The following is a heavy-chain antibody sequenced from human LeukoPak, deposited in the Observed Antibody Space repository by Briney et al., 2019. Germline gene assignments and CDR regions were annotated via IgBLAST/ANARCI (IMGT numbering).Heavy chain of an antibody. D-gene: IGHD3-16*01. V-gene: IGHV1-2*02. CDR3: TRDWLNKVYDP. J-gene: IGHJ4*02. CDR2: IHAETGVT. Sequence: ASVKVSCKDSGHIFTGYYIHWVRQAPGQGLEWMAWIHAETGVTYYAQKFQGRVTLTRDTSISTDYMELTRLRSDDTAIYYCTRDWLNKVYDPWGQGTLVTVSS. CDR1: GHIFTGYY.